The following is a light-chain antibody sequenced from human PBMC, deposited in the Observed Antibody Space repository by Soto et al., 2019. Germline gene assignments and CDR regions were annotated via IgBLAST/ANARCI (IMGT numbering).Light chain of an antibody. V-gene: IGLV2-14*01. CDR1: NSDVGGYDY. CDR2: QVN. CDR3: SSLTSSNTWV. Sequence: QSALTQPASVSGSPGQSITISCTGTNSDVGGYDYVSWYQHYPGKAPELLIYQVNNRPSGVSSRFSGSKSGNTASLTFSGLQAEDEADYYCSSLTSSNTWVFGGGTKLTVL. J-gene: IGLJ3*02.